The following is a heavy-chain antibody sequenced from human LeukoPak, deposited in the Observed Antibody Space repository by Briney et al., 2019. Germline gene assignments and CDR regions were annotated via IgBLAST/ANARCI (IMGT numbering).Heavy chain of an antibody. CDR2: IYYSGST. CDR1: GGSISSGGYY. CDR3: ARVRDSNNLDFDY. Sequence: ASETLSLTCTVSGGSISSGGYYWSWIRQHPGKGLEWIGYIYYSGSTYYNPSLKSRVTISVDTSKNQFSLKLSSVTAADTAVYYCARVRDSNNLDFDYWGQGTLVTVSS. J-gene: IGHJ4*02. V-gene: IGHV4-31*03. D-gene: IGHD1/OR15-1a*01.